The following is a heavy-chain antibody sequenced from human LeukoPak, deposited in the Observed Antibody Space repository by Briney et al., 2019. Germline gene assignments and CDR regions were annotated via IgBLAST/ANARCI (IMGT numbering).Heavy chain of an antibody. CDR2: INPNSGCT. J-gene: IGHJ6*03. D-gene: IGHD6-13*01. CDR3: ARGATAGRFSLRPTGAYYMDV. CDR1: GYTFTGYY. Sequence: GASVKVSCKASGYTFTGYYMHWVRQAPGQGLEWMGWINPNSGCTNCAQKFQGRVTMTRDTSINTAYMELSSLRFADTAVYYCARGATAGRFSLRPTGAYYMDVWGKGTTVTVSS. V-gene: IGHV1-2*02.